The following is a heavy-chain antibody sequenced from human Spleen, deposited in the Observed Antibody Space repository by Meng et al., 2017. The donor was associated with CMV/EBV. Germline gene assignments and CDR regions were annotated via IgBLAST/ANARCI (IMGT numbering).Heavy chain of an antibody. J-gene: IGHJ4*02. CDR1: GFSFSNHA. D-gene: IGHD6-13*01. CDR2: ISGTGATT. Sequence: GGSLRLSCRASGFSFSNHAIHWVRQAPGKGLEWISAISGTGATTYYADSVKGRFTISRDNSKNSVHLQMNSLRAEDTAMYYCAKTTAAARIYYFDYWGQGTLVTVSS. CDR3: AKTTAAARIYYFDY. V-gene: IGHV3-23*01.